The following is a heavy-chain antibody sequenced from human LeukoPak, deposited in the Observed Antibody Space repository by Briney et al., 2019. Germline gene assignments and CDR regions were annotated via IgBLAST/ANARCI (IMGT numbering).Heavy chain of an antibody. CDR3: ARDIREVGESHYFDF. CDR2: IYHSGST. V-gene: IGHV4-38-2*02. D-gene: IGHD1-26*01. CDR1: GYSISGGYY. Sequence: PSETLSLTCAVSGYSISGGYYWGWIRQPPGKGLEWIGSIYHSGSTYYNPSLKSRVTISVDTSKNQFSLKLSSVTAADTAVYYCARDIREVGESHYFDFWGQGTLVTVTS. J-gene: IGHJ4*02.